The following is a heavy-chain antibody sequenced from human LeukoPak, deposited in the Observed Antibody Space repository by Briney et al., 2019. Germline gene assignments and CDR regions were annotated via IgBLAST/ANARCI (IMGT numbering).Heavy chain of an antibody. D-gene: IGHD6-6*01. CDR2: INWNGGST. Sequence: GGSLRLSCAASGFTFDDYGMSWVRQAPGKGLEWVSGINWNGGSTGYADSVKGRFTISRDNAKNSLYLQMNSLRAEDTALYYCARLEYSSSYYYYYYRDVWGKGTTVTVSS. CDR1: GFTFDDYG. J-gene: IGHJ6*03. CDR3: ARLEYSSSYYYYYYRDV. V-gene: IGHV3-20*04.